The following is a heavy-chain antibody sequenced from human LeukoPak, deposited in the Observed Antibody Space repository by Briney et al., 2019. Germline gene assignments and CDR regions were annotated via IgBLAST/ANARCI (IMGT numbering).Heavy chain of an antibody. J-gene: IGHJ6*02. D-gene: IGHD3-22*01. CDR2: ISGSGGST. Sequence: GGSLRLSCAASGFIFSSYGMSWVRQAPGKGLEWVSGISGSGGSTYYADSVKGRFTISRDNSKNTLYLQMNSLRAEDTAVYYCAKDMDGYYRSYYYGMDVWGQGTTVTVSS. CDR3: AKDMDGYYRSYYYGMDV. V-gene: IGHV3-23*01. CDR1: GFIFSSYG.